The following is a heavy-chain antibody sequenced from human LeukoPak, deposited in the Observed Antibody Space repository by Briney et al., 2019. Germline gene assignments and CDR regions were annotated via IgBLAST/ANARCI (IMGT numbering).Heavy chain of an antibody. CDR1: GYSFTSYW. J-gene: IGHJ5*02. CDR3: ARQGYDILTGYSNWFDP. CDR2: IYPGDSDT. D-gene: IGHD3-9*01. Sequence: GESLKISCKGSGYSFTSYWIGWVRQMPGKGLEWMGIIYPGDSDTRYSPSFQGQVTISADKSISTAYLQWSSLKASDTAMYYCARQGYDILTGYSNWFDPWGQEPWSPSPQ. V-gene: IGHV5-51*01.